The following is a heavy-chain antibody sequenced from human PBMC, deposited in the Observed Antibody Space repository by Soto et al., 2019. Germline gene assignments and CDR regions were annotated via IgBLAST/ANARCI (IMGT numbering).Heavy chain of an antibody. CDR2: IWYDGSNK. J-gene: IGHJ4*02. V-gene: IGHV3-33*01. CDR1: GFTFSSYG. CDR3: ARAPPGYYYDSSGYLEVPDY. Sequence: VQLVESGGGVVQPGRSLRLSCAASGFTFSSYGMHWVRQAPGKGLEWVAVIWYDGSNKYYADSVKGRFTISRDNSKNTLYLQMNSLRAEDTAVYYCARAPPGYYYDSSGYLEVPDYWGQGTLVTVSS. D-gene: IGHD3-22*01.